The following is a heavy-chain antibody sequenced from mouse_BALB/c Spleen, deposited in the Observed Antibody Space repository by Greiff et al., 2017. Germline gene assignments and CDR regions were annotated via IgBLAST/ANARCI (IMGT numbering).Heavy chain of an antibody. D-gene: IGHD1-1*01. CDR3: NAWITTVVATPPFDY. Sequence: EVKLMESGAELVRSGASVKLSCTASGFNIKDYYMHWVKQRPEQGLEWIGWIDPENGDTEYAPKFQGKATMTADTSSNTAYLQLSSLTSEDTAVYYCNAWITTVVATPPFDYWGQGTTLTVSS. CDR1: GFNIKDYY. V-gene: IGHV14-4*02. J-gene: IGHJ2*01. CDR2: IDPENGDT.